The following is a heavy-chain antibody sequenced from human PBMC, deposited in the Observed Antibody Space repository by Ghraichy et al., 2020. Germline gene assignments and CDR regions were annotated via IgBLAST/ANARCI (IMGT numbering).Heavy chain of an antibody. Sequence: GGSLRLSCAASGFTFSSYSMNWVRQAPGKGLEWVSSISSSSSYIYYADSVRGRFTISRDNAKNSLYLQMNSLRAEDTAVYYCARDVADFWSGYSYYYYYYGMDVWGQGTTVTVSS. CDR1: GFTFSSYS. CDR3: ARDVADFWSGYSYYYYYYGMDV. V-gene: IGHV3-21*01. D-gene: IGHD3-3*01. CDR2: ISSSSSYI. J-gene: IGHJ6*02.